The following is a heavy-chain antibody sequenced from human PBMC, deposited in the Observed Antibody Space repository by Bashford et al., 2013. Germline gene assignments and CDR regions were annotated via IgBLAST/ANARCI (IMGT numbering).Heavy chain of an antibody. CDR2: IYPGDSDT. CDR3: ARLGLRGCGTTGCYTSYYYYGMDV. CDR1: GYTFSNYW. D-gene: IGHD2-2*01. Sequence: GESLKISCKTSGYTFSNYWIGWVRQMPGKGLEWMGIIYPGDSDTRYSPSFQGQVTISADNSISTAYLQWSRLKASDTAMYYCARLGLRGCGTTGCYTSYYYYGMDVWGQGTTVTVSS. J-gene: IGHJ6*02. V-gene: IGHV5-51*01.